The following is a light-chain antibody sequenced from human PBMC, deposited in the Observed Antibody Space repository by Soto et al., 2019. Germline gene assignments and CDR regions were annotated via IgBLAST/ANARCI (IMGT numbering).Light chain of an antibody. CDR2: DVT. CDR3: SSYTDTTTRYV. CDR1: SSDVGSYNY. V-gene: IGLV2-14*03. J-gene: IGLJ1*01. Sequence: QSVLTQPASVSGSPGQSITISCTGTSSDVGSYNYVSWYRQHPGKAPQLLIYDVTHRPAGVSCRFSGSKSDNTASLTISSLQSEDEADYYCSSYTDTTTRYVFGSGTKVTVL.